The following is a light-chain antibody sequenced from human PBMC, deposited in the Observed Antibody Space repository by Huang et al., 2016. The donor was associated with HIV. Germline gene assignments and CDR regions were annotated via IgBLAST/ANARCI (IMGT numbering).Light chain of an antibody. V-gene: IGKV1-39*01. J-gene: IGKJ4*01. CDR1: QTISTF. Sequence: DIQMTQSPSSLSASVGDRISITCRASQTISTFLNWYQQKPGKAPKLLIYAASNLQSGVSSRFSVTGSGTLFTLTVTGLLPDDFATYFCQQTSSVPLTFGGGTKVEMK. CDR2: AAS. CDR3: QQTSSVPLT.